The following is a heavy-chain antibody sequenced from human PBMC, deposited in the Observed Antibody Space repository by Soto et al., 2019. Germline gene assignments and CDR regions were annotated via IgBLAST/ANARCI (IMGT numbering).Heavy chain of an antibody. J-gene: IGHJ4*02. CDR2: ISYDGDSE. D-gene: IGHD4-17*01. Sequence: VGSLRLSCTASGFTFSHYNMYWVRQPPGKGLEWVAAISYDGDSEYYADSVKGRFTISRDNSKTTLYLQMSSLRAEDTAVYYCARDYGDYAGTGYWGQGTLVTVSS. V-gene: IGHV3-30-3*01. CDR3: ARDYGDYAGTGY. CDR1: GFTFSHYN.